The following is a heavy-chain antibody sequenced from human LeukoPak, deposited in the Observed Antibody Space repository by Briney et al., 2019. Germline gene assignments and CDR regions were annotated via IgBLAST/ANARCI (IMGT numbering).Heavy chain of an antibody. J-gene: IGHJ5*02. Sequence: ASVKVSCKASGYTFTDYYMHWVRQAPGQGLEWMGRINPNSGGTNYAQKFQGRVTITRDTSISTAYMELSRLGSDDTAVYYCARAVYDILTGLWFDPWGQGTLVTVSS. D-gene: IGHD3-9*01. V-gene: IGHV1-2*06. CDR1: GYTFTDYY. CDR3: ARAVYDILTGLWFDP. CDR2: INPNSGGT.